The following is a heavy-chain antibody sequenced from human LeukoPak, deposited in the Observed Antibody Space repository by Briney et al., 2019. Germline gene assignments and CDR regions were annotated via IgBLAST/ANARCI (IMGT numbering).Heavy chain of an antibody. Sequence: SETLSLTCTVSGGSISSYYWSWIRQPPGKGLEWIGYIYYSGSTNYNPSLKSRITISVDTSKNQFSLKLSSVTAADTAVYYCAGGGTRGSGWYSNFDYWGQGTLVTVSS. V-gene: IGHV4-59*08. CDR3: AGGGTRGSGWYSNFDY. CDR1: GGSISSYY. CDR2: IYYSGST. D-gene: IGHD6-19*01. J-gene: IGHJ4*02.